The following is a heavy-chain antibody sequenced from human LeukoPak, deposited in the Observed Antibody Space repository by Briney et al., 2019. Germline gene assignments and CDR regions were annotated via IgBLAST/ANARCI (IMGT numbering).Heavy chain of an antibody. Sequence: SETLSLTCTVSGGSISSYYWSWIRQPPGKGLEWIGYIYYSGSTNYNPSLKSRVTISVDTSKNQFSLKLISVTAADTAVYYCARAVRGSYYGGRASFDYWGQGTLVTVSS. CDR1: GGSISSYY. V-gene: IGHV4-59*08. CDR2: IYYSGST. CDR3: ARAVRGSYYGGRASFDY. J-gene: IGHJ4*02. D-gene: IGHD1-26*01.